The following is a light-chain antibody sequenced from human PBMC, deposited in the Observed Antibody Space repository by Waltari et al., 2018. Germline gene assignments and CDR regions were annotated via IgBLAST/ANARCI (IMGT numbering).Light chain of an antibody. J-gene: IGLJ1*01. CDR2: DVS. CDR1: SSDVGTYNY. CDR3: NSYTSSFSYV. Sequence: QSALTQPASVSGSPGQSITISCTGTSSDVGTYNYVFWYQQHPGKAPKLMIYDVSNRPSGVSNRFSGSKSGNTASLTISGLQAEDEADYYCNSYTSSFSYVFGTGTKVTVL. V-gene: IGLV2-14*03.